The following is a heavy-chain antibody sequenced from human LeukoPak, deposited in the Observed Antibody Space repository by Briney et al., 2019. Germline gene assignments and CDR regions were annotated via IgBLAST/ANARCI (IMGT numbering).Heavy chain of an antibody. V-gene: IGHV1-69*01. D-gene: IGHD2-2*01. CDR1: GRTFSSYA. CDR2: IIPIFGTA. CDR3: ASALKVVPAAPYNWFDP. Sequence: SVMVSCKASGRTFSSYAISWVRQAPGQGLEWMGGIIPIFGTANYAQKFQGRVTITADESTSTAYMELSSLRSEDTAVHYCASALKVVPAAPYNWFDPWGQGTLVTVSS. J-gene: IGHJ5*02.